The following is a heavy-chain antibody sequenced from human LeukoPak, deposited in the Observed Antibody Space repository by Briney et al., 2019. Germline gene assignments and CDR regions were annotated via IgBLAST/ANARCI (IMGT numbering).Heavy chain of an antibody. J-gene: IGHJ4*02. CDR1: GYTFTSYG. Sequence: ASVKVSCKASGYTFTSYGISWVRQAPGQGLEWMGWISAYNGNTNYAQKLQGRVTMTTDTSTSTAYMELRSLRSDDTAVYYCASYPRALWFGVPKEYWGQGTLVTVSS. D-gene: IGHD3-10*01. CDR2: ISAYNGNT. V-gene: IGHV1-18*01. CDR3: ASYPRALWFGVPKEY.